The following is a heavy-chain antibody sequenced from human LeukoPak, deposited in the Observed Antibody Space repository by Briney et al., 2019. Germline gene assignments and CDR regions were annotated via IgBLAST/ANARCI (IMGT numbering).Heavy chain of an antibody. CDR1: GFTFSDYY. J-gene: IGHJ4*02. CDR2: ISTSSTNT. Sequence: SGGSLRLSCAASGFTFSDYYMTWIRQAPGKGLEWVSDISTSSTNTKYADSVKGRFTISRGNAKNSLYLQMNSLRAEDTAVYYCARDLHDNNRVQDYWGQGTLVTVSS. D-gene: IGHD1-14*01. CDR3: ARDLHDNNRVQDY. V-gene: IGHV3-11*05.